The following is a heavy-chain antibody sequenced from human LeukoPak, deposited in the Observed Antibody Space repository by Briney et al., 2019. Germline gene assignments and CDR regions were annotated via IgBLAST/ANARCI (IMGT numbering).Heavy chain of an antibody. D-gene: IGHD3-16*02. CDR1: GFTLSTYG. J-gene: IGHJ4*02. Sequence: PGGSLRLSCAASGFTLSTYGMHRVRQAPGKGLEWVAVISDGGSNQYYADSVKGRFTISRDDSKNTLYLQMNSLRPEDTAAYYCVRDKYRFDYWGQGTLVTVSP. CDR3: VRDKYRFDY. CDR2: ISDGGSNQ. V-gene: IGHV3-30*03.